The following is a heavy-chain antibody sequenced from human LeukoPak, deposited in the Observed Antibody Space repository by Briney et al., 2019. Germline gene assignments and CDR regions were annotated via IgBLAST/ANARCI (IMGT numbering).Heavy chain of an antibody. D-gene: IGHD2-15*01. CDR1: GFTFSSYA. Sequence: GGSLRLSCAASGFTFSSYAMHWVRQAPGKGLEWVAVISYDGSNKYYADSVKGRFTISRDNSKNTLYLQMNSLRAEDTAVYYCARGSGHCSGGSCYGRPIFDYWGQGTLVTVSS. V-gene: IGHV3-30-3*01. CDR2: ISYDGSNK. CDR3: ARGSGHCSGGSCYGRPIFDY. J-gene: IGHJ4*02.